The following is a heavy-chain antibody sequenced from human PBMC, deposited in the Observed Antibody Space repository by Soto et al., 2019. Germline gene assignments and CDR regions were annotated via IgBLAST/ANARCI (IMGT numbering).Heavy chain of an antibody. J-gene: IGHJ5*02. D-gene: IGHD2-2*01. CDR2: IWYDGSNK. Sequence: QVQLVESGGGVVQPGRSLRLSCAASGFTFSSYGMHWVRQALGKGLEWVAVIWYDGSNKYYADSVKGRFTISRDNSKNTLYLQMNSLRAEDTAVYYCARDANVVVPAAFNWFDPWGQGTLVTVSS. CDR1: GFTFSSYG. V-gene: IGHV3-33*01. CDR3: ARDANVVVPAAFNWFDP.